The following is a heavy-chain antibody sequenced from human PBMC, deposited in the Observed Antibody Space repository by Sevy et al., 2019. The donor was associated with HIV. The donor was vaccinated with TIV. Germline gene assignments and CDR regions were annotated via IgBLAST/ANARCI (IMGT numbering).Heavy chain of an antibody. CDR1: GYTLTELS. D-gene: IGHD5-12*01. J-gene: IGHJ4*02. CDR2: FDPEDGET. CDR3: ATGGGYNRDFDY. V-gene: IGHV1-24*01. Sequence: ASVKVSCKVSGYTLTELSMHWVRQAPGKGLEWMGGFDPEDGETIYAQKFQGRVTMIEDTSTDTAYMELSSLRSEDTAVYYCATGGGYNRDFDYWGQGTLVTVSS.